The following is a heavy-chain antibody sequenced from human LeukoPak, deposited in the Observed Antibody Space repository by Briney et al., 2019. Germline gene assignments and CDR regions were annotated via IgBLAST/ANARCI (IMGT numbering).Heavy chain of an antibody. CDR2: MSPHASYE. J-gene: IGHJ4*02. CDR3: ATGRMSPFDY. D-gene: IGHD2/OR15-2a*01. V-gene: IGHV3-33*01. CDR1: GFTFSDYG. Sequence: GGSLRLSCAASGFTFSDYGIHWVRQAPGKGLEWLAVMSPHASYEYYADSVQGRFTISRDDSKKTVYLQVNSLRGDDTAVYYCATGRMSPFDYWGQGTLVTVSS.